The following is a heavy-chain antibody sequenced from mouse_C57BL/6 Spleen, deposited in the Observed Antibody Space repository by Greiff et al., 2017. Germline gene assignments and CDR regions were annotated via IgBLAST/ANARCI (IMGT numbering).Heavy chain of an antibody. CDR1: GYTFTGYG. CDR2: IYPRSGNT. CDR3: ARGDSYYFSGLDY. D-gene: IGHD2-12*01. Sequence: VQLQQSGAELVRPGASVKLSCKASGYTFTGYGIEWVKQRTGQGLEWIGEIYPRSGNTNYNEKFKGKATFTADTSSSTAYMQLRSLTSEDSAVYCCARGDSYYFSGLDYWGQGTPVTVSA. V-gene: IGHV1-81*01. J-gene: IGHJ3*01.